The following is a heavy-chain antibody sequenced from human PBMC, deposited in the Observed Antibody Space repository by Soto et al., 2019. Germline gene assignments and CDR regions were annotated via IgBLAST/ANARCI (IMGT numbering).Heavy chain of an antibody. Sequence: PGGSLRLSCAASGFTFSDYYMSWIRQAPGKGLEWVSYISSSGSTIYYADSVKGRFTISRDNAKNSLYLQMNSLRAEDTAVYYCARVRAGDRLPRSSYYFDYWGQGTLVTVSS. V-gene: IGHV3-11*01. CDR2: ISSSGSTI. D-gene: IGHD7-27*01. CDR1: GFTFSDYY. CDR3: ARVRAGDRLPRSSYYFDY. J-gene: IGHJ4*02.